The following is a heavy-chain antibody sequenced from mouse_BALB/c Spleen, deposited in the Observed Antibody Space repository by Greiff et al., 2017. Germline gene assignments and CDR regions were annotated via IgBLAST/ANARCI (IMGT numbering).Heavy chain of an antibody. Sequence: VQLQQPGAELVKPGASVKLSCKASGYTFTSYWMHWVKQRPGQGLEWNGEINPSNGRTNYNEKFKSKATLTVDKSSSTAYMQLSSLTSEDSAVYYCARRGYDGGFDYWGQGTTLTVSS. J-gene: IGHJ2*01. CDR1: GYTFTSYW. CDR3: ARRGYDGGFDY. D-gene: IGHD2-3*01. V-gene: IGHV1S81*02. CDR2: INPSNGRT.